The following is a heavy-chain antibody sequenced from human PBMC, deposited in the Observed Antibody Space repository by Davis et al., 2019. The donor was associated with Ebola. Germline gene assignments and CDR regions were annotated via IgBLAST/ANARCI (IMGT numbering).Heavy chain of an antibody. CDR1: GFTFTRSA. CDR3: AADSTPSSGWYESAFDI. D-gene: IGHD6-19*01. J-gene: IGHJ3*02. Sequence: AASVKVSCKASGFTFTRSAMQWVRQARGQRLEWIGWIVVGSGDTNYAQKFQGRVTITRDMSTSTAYMELSSLRSEDTAVYYCAADSTPSSGWYESAFDIWGQGTMVTVSS. V-gene: IGHV1-58*02. CDR2: IVVGSGDT.